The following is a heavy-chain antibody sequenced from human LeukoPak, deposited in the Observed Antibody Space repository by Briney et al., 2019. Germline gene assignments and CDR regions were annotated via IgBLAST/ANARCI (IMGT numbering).Heavy chain of an antibody. CDR1: GYTFTSYG. CDR2: ISAYNGNT. D-gene: IGHD3-10*01. J-gene: IGHJ4*02. CDR3: ARGYYGSGSSLPPILLPDY. V-gene: IGHV1-18*01. Sequence: GASAKVSCKASGYTFTSYGISWVRQAPGQGLEWMGWISAYNGNTNYAQKLQGRVTMTRNTSISTAYMELSSLRSEDTAVYYCARGYYGSGSSLPPILLPDYWGQGTLVTVSS.